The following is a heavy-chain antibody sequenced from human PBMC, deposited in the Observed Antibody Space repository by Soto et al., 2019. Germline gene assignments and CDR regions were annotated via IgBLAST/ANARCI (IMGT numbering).Heavy chain of an antibody. D-gene: IGHD3-10*01. CDR1: GFTFSNYA. CDR2: VNNGGGGT. J-gene: IGHJ4*02. Sequence: EVLLLDSGGGLVQPGGSLRLSCAASGFTFSNYAMTWVRQAPGKGPEWISTVNNGGGGTYYADSVKGRFTISRDNSKNKLYLQLSSLRAEDTAVYYCAKERLGRGIDYWGQGILVTVSS. CDR3: AKERLGRGIDY. V-gene: IGHV3-23*01.